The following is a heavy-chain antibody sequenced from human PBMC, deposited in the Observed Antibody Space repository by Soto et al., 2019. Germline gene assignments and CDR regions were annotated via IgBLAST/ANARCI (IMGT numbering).Heavy chain of an antibody. J-gene: IGHJ6*03. V-gene: IGHV3-23*01. Sequence: GESKRVSCAASGGTFSGYGVHWVRQAPGKGLEWVAVISGSGGSTYYADSVKGRFTISRDNSKNTLYLQMNSLRAEDTAVYYYAKFGVVPAANYYYYYYMDVWGKGTTVTVSS. CDR2: ISGSGGST. D-gene: IGHD2-2*01. CDR3: AKFGVVPAANYYYYYYMDV. CDR1: GGTFSGYG.